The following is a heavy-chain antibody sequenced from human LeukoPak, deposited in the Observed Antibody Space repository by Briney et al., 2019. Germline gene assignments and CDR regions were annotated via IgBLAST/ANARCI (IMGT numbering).Heavy chain of an antibody. D-gene: IGHD6-6*01. J-gene: IGHJ3*02. CDR3: ARLRGRVAARVGIDARRAFDI. Sequence: SETLSLTCTVSGGSISSGGYYWSWIRQPPGKGLEWIGYIYHSGSTNYNPSLKSRVTISVDTSKNQFSLKLSSVTAADTAVYYCARLRGRVAARVGIDARRAFDIWGQGTMVTVSS. V-gene: IGHV4-30-2*01. CDR1: GGSISSGGYY. CDR2: IYHSGST.